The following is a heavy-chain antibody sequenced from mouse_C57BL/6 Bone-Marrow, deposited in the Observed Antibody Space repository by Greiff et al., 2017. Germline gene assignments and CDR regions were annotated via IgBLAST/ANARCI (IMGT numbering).Heavy chain of an antibody. V-gene: IGHV3-8*01. CDR3: ARWDDYDSGAYFDY. CDR2: ISYSGST. J-gene: IGHJ2*01. D-gene: IGHD2-4*01. CDR1: GYSITSAY. Sequence: DVKLQESGPGLAKPSQTLSLTCSVTGYSITSAYWNWIRKFPGNKLEYMGYISYSGSTYYNPSLKSRISITRDTSKNQYYLQLNSVTTEDTATYYCARWDDYDSGAYFDYWGQGTTLTVSS.